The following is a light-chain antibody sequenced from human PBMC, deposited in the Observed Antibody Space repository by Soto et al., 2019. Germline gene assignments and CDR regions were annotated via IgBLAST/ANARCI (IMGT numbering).Light chain of an antibody. J-gene: IGKJ1*01. V-gene: IGKV1-39*01. Sequence: DIQMTQSPFSLSASVGDRVTITCRASQSISRYVNWYQQKPGKAPKVLIYDASTLQSGVPSRFSGSGYGTDVTLTISSLQPEDFATYYCQQRYTTPPTFGHGTKVEIK. CDR1: QSISRY. CDR3: QQRYTTPPT. CDR2: DAS.